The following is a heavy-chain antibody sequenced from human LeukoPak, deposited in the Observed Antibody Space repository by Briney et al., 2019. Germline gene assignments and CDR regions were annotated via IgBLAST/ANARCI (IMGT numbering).Heavy chain of an antibody. CDR3: AMRGDYTGLYIEY. D-gene: IGHD4-11*01. V-gene: IGHV1-8*01. Sequence: ASVKVSCKASGYTFTSYDISWVRQATGQGLEWMGWMNPNSGNTGYAQKFQGRVTMTRNTSISTAYMELSSLRSEDTAVYYCAMRGDYTGLYIEYWGQGTLVTVSS. CDR2: MNPNSGNT. CDR1: GYTFTSYD. J-gene: IGHJ4*02.